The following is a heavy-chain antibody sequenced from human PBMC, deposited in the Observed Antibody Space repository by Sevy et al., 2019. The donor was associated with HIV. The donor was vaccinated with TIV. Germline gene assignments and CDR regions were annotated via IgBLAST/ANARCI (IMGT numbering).Heavy chain of an antibody. CDR1: GDSVSSNSAA. CDR2: TYYRSKWYN. J-gene: IGHJ4*02. V-gene: IGHV6-1*01. CDR3: ARGAGSSWYTYFDY. Sequence: KQSQTLSLTCAISGDSVSSNSAAWNWIRQSPSRGLEWLGRTYYRSKWYNDYAVSVKSRITINPDTSKNQFSLQLNSVTPEDTAVYYCARGAGSSWYTYFDYWGQGTLVTVSS. D-gene: IGHD6-13*01.